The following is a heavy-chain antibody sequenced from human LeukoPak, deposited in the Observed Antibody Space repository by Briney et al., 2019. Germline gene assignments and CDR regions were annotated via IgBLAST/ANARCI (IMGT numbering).Heavy chain of an antibody. CDR3: ARDRGAQLLWFGESTNYYFDY. D-gene: IGHD3-10*01. CDR1: GGTFSSYA. J-gene: IGHJ4*02. V-gene: IGHV1-69*13. CDR2: IIPIFGTA. Sequence: ASVKVSCKASGGTFSSYAISWVRQAPGQGLEWMGGIIPIFGTANYAQKFQGRVTITADESTSTAYMELSSQRSEDTAVYYCARDRGAQLLWFGESTNYYFDYWGQGTLVTVSS.